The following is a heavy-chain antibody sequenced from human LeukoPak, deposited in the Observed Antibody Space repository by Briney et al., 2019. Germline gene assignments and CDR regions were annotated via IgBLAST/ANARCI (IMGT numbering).Heavy chain of an antibody. CDR3: ARDPGGDNAY. J-gene: IGHJ4*02. D-gene: IGHD4-17*01. V-gene: IGHV3-66*01. CDR2: IFNDGST. CDR1: GFTVRSNY. Sequence: PGGSLRLSCAASGFTVRSNYMSWVRQAPGKGLEWVSLIFNDGSTYYADSVKARFTISRVNSMDTLYLQMNSLRVEDTAVYYCARDPGGDNAYWGQGTLVTVSS.